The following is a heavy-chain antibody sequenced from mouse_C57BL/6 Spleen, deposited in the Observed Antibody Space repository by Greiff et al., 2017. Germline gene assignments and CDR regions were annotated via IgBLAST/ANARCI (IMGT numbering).Heavy chain of an antibody. D-gene: IGHD4-1*01. J-gene: IGHJ1*03. CDR1: GFTFSSYG. Sequence: DVMLVESGGDLVKPGGSLKLSCAASGFTFSSYGMSWVRQTPDKRLEWVATISSGGSYTYYPDSVKGRFTISRDNAKNTLYLQMSSLKSEDTAMYYCARQGANWYDWYFDVWGTGTTVTVSS. CDR2: ISSGGSYT. V-gene: IGHV5-6*02. CDR3: ARQGANWYDWYFDV.